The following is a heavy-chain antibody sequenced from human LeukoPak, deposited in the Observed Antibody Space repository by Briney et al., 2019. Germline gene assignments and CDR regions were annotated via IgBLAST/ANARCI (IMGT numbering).Heavy chain of an antibody. CDR1: GGTFSSYA. J-gene: IGHJ4*02. V-gene: IGHV1-69*13. CDR3: AREGVAATGLDY. D-gene: IGHD6-13*01. Sequence: GASVKVSCKASGGTFSSYAISWVRQAPGQGLEWMGGIIPIFGTANYAQKFQGRVTITADESTSTAYMELSSLRSEDTAVYYCAREGVAATGLDYWGQGTLVTVSS. CDR2: IIPIFGTA.